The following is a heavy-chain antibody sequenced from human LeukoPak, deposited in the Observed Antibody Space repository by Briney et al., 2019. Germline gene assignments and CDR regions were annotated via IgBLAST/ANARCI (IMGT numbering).Heavy chain of an antibody. J-gene: IGHJ4*02. CDR3: AKDRGIVGAIQYYFDY. V-gene: IGHV3-23*01. CDR1: GFIFSSYG. Sequence: GGTLRLSCAASGFIFSSYGMSWVRQAPGKGLEWVSAISGSGGSTYYADSVKGRFTISRDNSKNTLYLQMNSLRAEDTAVYYCAKDRGIVGAIQYYFDYWGQGTLVTVSS. CDR2: ISGSGGST. D-gene: IGHD1-26*01.